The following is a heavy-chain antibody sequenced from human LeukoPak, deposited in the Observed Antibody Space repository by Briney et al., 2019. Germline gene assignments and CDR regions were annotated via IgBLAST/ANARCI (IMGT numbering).Heavy chain of an antibody. Sequence: PGGSLRLSRAVSGLTLTTYSMHWVRQAPGKGLEWVSAISSSGSSIYYADSVKGRFTISRDSAKSSQYLQMNSLRAEDTAVYYCASEGYWGQGTLVTVSS. V-gene: IGHV3-21*01. CDR2: ISSSGSSI. CDR3: ASEGY. CDR1: GLTLTTYS. J-gene: IGHJ4*02.